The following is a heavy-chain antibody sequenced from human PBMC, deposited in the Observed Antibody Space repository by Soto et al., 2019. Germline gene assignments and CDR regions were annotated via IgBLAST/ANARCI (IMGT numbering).Heavy chain of an antibody. CDR1: GGSISSSSYY. D-gene: IGHD2-2*01. CDR2: IYYSGST. CDR3: ARPKQDIVVVPAAIGGSWFDP. J-gene: IGHJ5*02. Sequence: PSETLSLTCTVSGGSISSSSYYCGWIRQPPGKGLEWIGSIYYSGSTYYNPSLRSRVTISVDTSKNQFSLKLSSVTAADTAVYYCARPKQDIVVVPAAIGGSWFDPWGQGTLVTVSS. V-gene: IGHV4-39*01.